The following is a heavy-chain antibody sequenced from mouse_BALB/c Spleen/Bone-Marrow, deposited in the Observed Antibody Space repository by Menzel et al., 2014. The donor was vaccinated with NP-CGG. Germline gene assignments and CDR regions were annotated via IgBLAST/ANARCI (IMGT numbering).Heavy chain of an antibody. CDR1: GYTFRNYL. J-gene: IGHJ1*01. CDR3: ARVIYWYLDV. V-gene: IGHV1-9*01. Sequence: VQLQQSGAELMKPGASVKISCMATGYTFRNYLIEWVKQRPGHGLEWIGEILPGSGSIDYNENFKGKATFTADTSSNTAYMQLSSLTSADSAVYYCARVIYWYLDVWGAGTTVTVSS. CDR2: ILPGSGSI.